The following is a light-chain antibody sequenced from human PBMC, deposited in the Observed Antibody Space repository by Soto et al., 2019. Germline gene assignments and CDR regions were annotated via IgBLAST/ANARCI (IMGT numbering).Light chain of an antibody. J-gene: IGKJ5*01. CDR1: QSVNSN. CDR2: GIS. V-gene: IGKV3D-15*01. CDR3: QQHGQWPIT. Sequence: EIVITQSPSTLSVSPGERARLSCRASQSVNSNYLAWYQQKPGQAPRLLIYGISKRATDIPDRLSGSGSGTEFTLTISSLQPEDFATYYCQQHGQWPITFGQGTRLEIK.